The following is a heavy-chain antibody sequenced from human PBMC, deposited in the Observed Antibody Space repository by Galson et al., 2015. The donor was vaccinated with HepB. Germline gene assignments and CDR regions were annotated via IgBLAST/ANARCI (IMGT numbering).Heavy chain of an antibody. D-gene: IGHD3-10*01. CDR2: ISWNSGSI. J-gene: IGHJ6*03. V-gene: IGHV3-9*01. Sequence: SLRLSCAASGFTFDDYAMHWVRQAPGKGLEWVSGISWNSGSIGYADSVKGRFTISRDNAKNSLYLQMNSLRAEDTALYYCFRGLRRAGKYYYYYMDVWGKGTTVTVSS. CDR3: FRGLRRAGKYYYYYMDV. CDR1: GFTFDDYA.